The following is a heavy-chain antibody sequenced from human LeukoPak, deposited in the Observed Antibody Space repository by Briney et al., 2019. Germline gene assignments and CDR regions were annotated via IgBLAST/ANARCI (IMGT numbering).Heavy chain of an antibody. J-gene: IGHJ4*02. CDR2: ISSSSSYI. D-gene: IGHD6-13*01. CDR3: ARDRVNVAAAGRFPDY. Sequence: PGGSLRLSCAASGFTFSSYSMNWVRQAPGKGLEWVSSISSSSSYIYYADSVKGRFTISRDNAKNSLYLQMNSLRAEDTAVYYCARDRVNVAAAGRFPDYWGQGTLVTVSS. CDR1: GFTFSSYS. V-gene: IGHV3-21*01.